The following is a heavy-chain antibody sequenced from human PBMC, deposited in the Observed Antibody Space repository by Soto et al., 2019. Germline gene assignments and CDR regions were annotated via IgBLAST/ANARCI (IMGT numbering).Heavy chain of an antibody. J-gene: IGHJ5*02. CDR3: AKVFDYGDAKHIDL. Sequence: GGSLRLSCAASGFDFSTHALSWVRQAPGKGLEWLSSITATAFTTNYADSVKGRFTISRENSRNTLHLQITNLRVDDTALYYCAKVFDYGDAKHIDLWGQGTLVTVSS. D-gene: IGHD4-17*01. CDR2: ITATAFTT. V-gene: IGHV3-23*01. CDR1: GFDFSTHA.